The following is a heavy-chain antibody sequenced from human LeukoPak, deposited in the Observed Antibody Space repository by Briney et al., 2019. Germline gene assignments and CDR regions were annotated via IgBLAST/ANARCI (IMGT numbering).Heavy chain of an antibody. Sequence: GASVKVSCKASGYTFTSYDINWVRQATGQGLEWMGWMNPNSGNTGYAQKFQGRVTMTRNTSISTAYMELSRLRSDDTAVYYCARARITMVRGVAGFDPWGQGTLVTVSS. J-gene: IGHJ5*02. CDR1: GYTFTSYD. D-gene: IGHD3-10*01. CDR3: ARARITMVRGVAGFDP. CDR2: MNPNSGNT. V-gene: IGHV1-8*01.